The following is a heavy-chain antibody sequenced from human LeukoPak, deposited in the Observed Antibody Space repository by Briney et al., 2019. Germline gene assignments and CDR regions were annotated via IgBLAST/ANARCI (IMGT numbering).Heavy chain of an antibody. Sequence: GGSLRLSCAASGFTFSSYSMNWVRQAPGKGLEWLSYISSSSSIIYYADSVKGRFTISRDNAKNSLYLPMNSLRDEDTAVYYCARDGDSSGYYAAFDIWGQGTMVTVSS. CDR1: GFTFSSYS. CDR3: ARDGDSSGYYAAFDI. D-gene: IGHD3-22*01. J-gene: IGHJ3*02. CDR2: ISSSSSII. V-gene: IGHV3-48*02.